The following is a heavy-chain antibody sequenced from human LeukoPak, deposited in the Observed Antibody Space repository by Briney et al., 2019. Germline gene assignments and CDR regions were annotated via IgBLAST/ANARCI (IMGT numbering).Heavy chain of an antibody. CDR1: GFTFSSYA. D-gene: IGHD4-11*01. J-gene: IGHJ3*02. Sequence: GGSLRLSCAASGFTFSSYAMHWVRQAPGKGLEWVAVISYDGSNKYYADSVKGRLTISRDNSKNTLYLQMNSLRAEDTAVYYCARDRVTQVGSESDDAFDIWGQGTMVTVSS. CDR3: ARDRVTQVGSESDDAFDI. CDR2: ISYDGSNK. V-gene: IGHV3-30-3*01.